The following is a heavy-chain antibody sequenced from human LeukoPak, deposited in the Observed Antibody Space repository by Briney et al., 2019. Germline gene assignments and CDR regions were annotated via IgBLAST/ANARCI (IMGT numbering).Heavy chain of an antibody. D-gene: IGHD4-23*01. CDR1: VFTFSSYS. Sequence: TGGSLRLSCACSVFTFSSYSMNWVRQAPGKGLEWVSYISSSSTIYYADSVKGRFTISRDNAKNSLYLQMNSLRAEDTAVYYCARGISGKSPPALTWGQGTLVTVSS. V-gene: IGHV3-48*01. CDR2: ISSSSTI. CDR3: ARGISGKSPPALT. J-gene: IGHJ5*02.